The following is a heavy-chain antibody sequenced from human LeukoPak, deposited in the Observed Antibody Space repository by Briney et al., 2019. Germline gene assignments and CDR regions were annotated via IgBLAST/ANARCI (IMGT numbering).Heavy chain of an antibody. V-gene: IGHV3-23*01. CDR1: GFTFSSYA. D-gene: IGHD2-15*01. Sequence: PGGSLRLSCAASGFTFSSYAMSWVRQAPGKGLEWVSAISGSGGSTYYADSVKGRFTISRDNSKNTLYLQMNSLRAEDTAVYYCAKDLFDIVAVVAATWDAFDIWGQGTMVTVSS. CDR2: ISGSGGST. CDR3: AKDLFDIVAVVAATWDAFDI. J-gene: IGHJ3*02.